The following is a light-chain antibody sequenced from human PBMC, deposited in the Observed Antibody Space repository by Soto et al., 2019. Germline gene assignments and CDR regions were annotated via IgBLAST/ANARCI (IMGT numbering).Light chain of an antibody. CDR2: GNT. Sequence: QSVLTQPPSVSGAPGQRVTISCTGSSSNIGAGSDVHWYQQLPGTAPKVVIYGNTNRPSGVPDRFSGSKSGTSASLAITGLQADDEADYYCQSYDSSLNAVFGGGTKLTVL. J-gene: IGLJ2*01. CDR1: SSNIGAGSD. V-gene: IGLV1-40*01. CDR3: QSYDSSLNAV.